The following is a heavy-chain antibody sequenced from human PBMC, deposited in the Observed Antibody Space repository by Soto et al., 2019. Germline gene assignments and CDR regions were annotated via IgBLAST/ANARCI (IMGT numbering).Heavy chain of an antibody. D-gene: IGHD4-17*01. Sequence: QITLKESGPTLVKPTQTLTLTCTFSGFSLSTSGVGVGWIRQPPGKALEWLALIYWDDDKRYSPSLKSRLTITKDPSKNQVVLTMTNMDPVDTATYYCALGDRHDYGDYDNWFDPWGQGTLVTVSS. V-gene: IGHV2-5*02. CDR3: ALGDRHDYGDYDNWFDP. CDR2: IYWDDDK. J-gene: IGHJ5*02. CDR1: GFSLSTSGVG.